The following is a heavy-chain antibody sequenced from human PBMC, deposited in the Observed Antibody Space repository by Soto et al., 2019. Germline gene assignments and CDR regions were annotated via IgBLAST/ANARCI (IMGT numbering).Heavy chain of an antibody. Sequence: EVQLVESGGGLVQPGRSLRLSCAASGFTFDDYAMHWVRQAPGKGLEWVSGISWNSGSIGYADSVKGRFTISRDNAKNSLYLQMNSLRAEDTALYYCAKADYYYDSSGYYPYFDSWGQGTLVTVSS. J-gene: IGHJ4*02. D-gene: IGHD3-22*01. CDR1: GFTFDDYA. CDR2: ISWNSGSI. CDR3: AKADYYYDSSGYYPYFDS. V-gene: IGHV3-9*01.